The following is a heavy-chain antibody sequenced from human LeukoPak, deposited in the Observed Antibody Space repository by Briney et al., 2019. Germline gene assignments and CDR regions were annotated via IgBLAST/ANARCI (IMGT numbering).Heavy chain of an antibody. V-gene: IGHV3-23*01. CDR1: GFTFRNYA. Sequence: PGGSLRLSCAASGFTFRNYAMTWVRQAPGKGLEWVSAISDSGGKTSYADSVKGRFTISRDNSKNTVYLQMNSLRVEDTAVYSCARVWSCDCWGQGTLVTVS. D-gene: IGHD1-26*01. J-gene: IGHJ4*02. CDR2: ISDSGGKT. CDR3: ARVWSCDC.